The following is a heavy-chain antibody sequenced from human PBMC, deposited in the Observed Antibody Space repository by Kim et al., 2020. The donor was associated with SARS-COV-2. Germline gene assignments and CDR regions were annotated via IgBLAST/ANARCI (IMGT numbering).Heavy chain of an antibody. CDR3: ARNPYGSGISFDY. CDR2: IYHSGST. D-gene: IGHD3-10*01. CDR1: GGSISSSNW. Sequence: SETLSLTCAVSGGSISSSNWWSWVRQPPGKGLEWIGEIYHSGSTNYNPSLKSRVTISVDKSKNQFSLKLSSVTAADTAVYYCARNPYGSGISFDYWGQGTLVTVSS. V-gene: IGHV4-4*02. J-gene: IGHJ4*02.